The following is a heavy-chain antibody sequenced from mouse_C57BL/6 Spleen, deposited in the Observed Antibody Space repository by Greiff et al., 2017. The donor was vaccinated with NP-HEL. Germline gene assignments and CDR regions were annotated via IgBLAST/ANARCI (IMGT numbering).Heavy chain of an antibody. CDR3: TINYYGSSYLSYWYFDV. CDR2: IDPENGDT. V-gene: IGHV14-4*01. J-gene: IGHJ1*03. CDR1: GFNIKDDY. D-gene: IGHD1-1*01. Sequence: EVQLQQSGAELVRPGASVKLSCTASGFNIKDDYMHWVKQRPEQGLEWIGWIDPENGDTEYASKFQGKATITADTSSNTAYLQLSSLTSEDTAVYYCTINYYGSSYLSYWYFDVWGTGTTVTVSS.